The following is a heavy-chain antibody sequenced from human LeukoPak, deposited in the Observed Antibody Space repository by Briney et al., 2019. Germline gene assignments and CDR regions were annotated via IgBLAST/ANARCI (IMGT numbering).Heavy chain of an antibody. V-gene: IGHV3-21*01. Sequence: GGSLRLSCAASGFTFSSYSMNWVRQAPGKGLEWVPSISSSSSYICYADSVKGRFTISRDNAKNSLYLQMNSLRAEDTAVYYCASVDTRTYYYDSSGYYLDYWGQGTLVTVSS. CDR2: ISSSSSYI. CDR1: GFTFSSYS. J-gene: IGHJ4*02. CDR3: ASVDTRTYYYDSSGYYLDY. D-gene: IGHD3-22*01.